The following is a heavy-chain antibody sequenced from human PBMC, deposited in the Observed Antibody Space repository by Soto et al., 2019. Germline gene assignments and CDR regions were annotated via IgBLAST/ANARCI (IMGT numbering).Heavy chain of an antibody. J-gene: IGHJ4*02. V-gene: IGHV3-9*01. CDR1: GFTFDDYA. D-gene: IGHD2-8*01. Sequence: GGSLRLSCAASGFTFDDYAMHWVRQAPGKGLEWVSGISWNSGSIGYADSVKGRFTISRDNAKNSLYLQMNSLRAEDTALYYCAKDMRAGIKDHCTNGVCYTGFDYWGQGTLVTVSS. CDR2: ISWNSGSI. CDR3: AKDMRAGIKDHCTNGVCYTGFDY.